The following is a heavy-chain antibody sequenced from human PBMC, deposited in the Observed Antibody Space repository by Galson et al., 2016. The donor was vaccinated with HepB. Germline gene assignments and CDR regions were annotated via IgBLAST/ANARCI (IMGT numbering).Heavy chain of an antibody. CDR3: ASEILGHCSGGSCYTGDH. CDR1: GFTFSNYW. J-gene: IGHJ4*02. Sequence: SLRLSCAASGFTFSNYWMYWVRQAPGKGLVWVSRIKTDGSTTGYADSVKGRFTISRDNSKNTLYLQMNSLRGEDTAVYYCASEILGHCSGGSCYTGDHWGQGTLVTVSS. CDR2: IKTDGSTT. D-gene: IGHD2-15*01. V-gene: IGHV3-74*01.